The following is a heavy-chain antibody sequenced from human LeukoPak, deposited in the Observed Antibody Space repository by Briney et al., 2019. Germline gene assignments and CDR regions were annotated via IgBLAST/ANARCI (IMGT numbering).Heavy chain of an antibody. CDR2: IRSKPYGGTT. J-gene: IGHJ4*02. D-gene: IGHD3-3*01. CDR3: TRGSDTIFGVARDGFDY. V-gene: IGHV3-49*03. Sequence: GGSLRLSCTTSGFTFGDYAVSWFRQAPGKGLEWVGLIRSKPYGGTTEYAASVKGRFTFSREDSKSIAYLQMNSLKTEDIAMYYCTRGSDTIFGVARDGFDYWGQGTLVTVSS. CDR1: GFTFGDYA.